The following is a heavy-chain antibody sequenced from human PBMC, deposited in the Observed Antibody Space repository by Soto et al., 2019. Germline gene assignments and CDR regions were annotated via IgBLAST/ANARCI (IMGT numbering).Heavy chain of an antibody. CDR2: IKSKTDGGTT. J-gene: IGHJ4*02. CDR1: GFTFSNSW. D-gene: IGHD6-13*01. CDR3: TTEKIAAAGYFDY. V-gene: IGHV3-15*01. Sequence: GSLRLSCSASGFTFSNSWMSWVLQAPGKGLEWVGRIKSKTDGGTTDYAAPVKGRFTISRDDSKNTLYLQMNSLKTEDTAVYYCTTEKIAAAGYFDYWGQGTLVTVSS.